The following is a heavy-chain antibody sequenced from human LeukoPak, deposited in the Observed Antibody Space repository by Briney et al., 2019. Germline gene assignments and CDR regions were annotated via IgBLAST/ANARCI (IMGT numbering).Heavy chain of an antibody. CDR1: GFSFSSYA. D-gene: IGHD2-21*01. V-gene: IGHV3-23*01. CDR2: ISGSGSST. CDR3: ANDRGFPVILGPDY. J-gene: IGHJ4*02. Sequence: GGSLRLSCAASGFSFSSYAMSWVRQAPGKGLEWVSAISGSGSSTYYADSVKGRFTISRDNSKNTLYLQMNSLRAEDTAVYYCANDRGFPVILGPDYWGQGTLVTVSS.